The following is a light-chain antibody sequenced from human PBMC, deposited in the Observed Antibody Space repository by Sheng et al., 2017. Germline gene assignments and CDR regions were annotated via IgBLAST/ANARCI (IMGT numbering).Light chain of an antibody. Sequence: SSELTQDPAVSVALGQTVRITCQGDSLRSYYASWYQQKAGQAPVLVIYGKNNRPSGIPDRFSGSSSGNTASLTITGAQAEDEADYYCNSRDSSGNHLVVFGGGTKLTVL. J-gene: IGLJ2*01. CDR3: NSRDSSGNHLVV. V-gene: IGLV3-19*01. CDR1: SLRSYY. CDR2: GKN.